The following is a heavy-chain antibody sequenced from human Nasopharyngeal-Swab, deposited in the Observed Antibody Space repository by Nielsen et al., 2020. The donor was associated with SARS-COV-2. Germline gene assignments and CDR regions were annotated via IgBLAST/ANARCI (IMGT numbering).Heavy chain of an antibody. CDR2: FDPEDGET. V-gene: IGHV1-24*01. Sequence: ASVKVSCKVSGYTLTELSMHWVRQAPGKGLEWMGGFDPEDGETIYAQKFQGRVTMTEDTSTDTAYMELSSLRSEDTAVCYCARWGDYLPHYYYGMDVWGQGTTVTVSS. D-gene: IGHD4-17*01. CDR1: GYTLTELS. J-gene: IGHJ6*02. CDR3: ARWGDYLPHYYYGMDV.